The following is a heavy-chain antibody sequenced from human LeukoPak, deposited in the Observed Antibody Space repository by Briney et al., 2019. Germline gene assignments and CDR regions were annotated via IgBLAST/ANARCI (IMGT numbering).Heavy chain of an antibody. CDR1: GFPFGDYT. D-gene: IGHD3-22*01. CDR3: TREKSYYYDTSGSDY. Sequence: SGGSLRLSCTASGFPFGDYTMSWFRQAPGKGLEWVGFIRSKTYGGTTEYAASVKGRFTMSRDDSKSIAYLQLNSLKTEDTAVYYCTREKSYYYDTSGSDYWGQGTLVTVSS. CDR2: IRSKTYGGTT. V-gene: IGHV3-49*03. J-gene: IGHJ4*02.